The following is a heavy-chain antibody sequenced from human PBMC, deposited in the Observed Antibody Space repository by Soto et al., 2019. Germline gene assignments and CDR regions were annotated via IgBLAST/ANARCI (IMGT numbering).Heavy chain of an antibody. CDR1: GGSISTSNYY. CDR2: VYYSGGT. J-gene: IGHJ4*02. V-gene: IGHV4-39*01. D-gene: IGHD4-4*01. Sequence: PSETLSLTCTVSGGSISTSNYYWAWIRQPPGKGLDWIGSVYYSGGTYYNPSFRSRVTISVDTSKNQFSLRLSSVTAADTAVYYFASLTVHPRHFDYCGQGTLVTVSS. CDR3: ASLTVHPRHFDY.